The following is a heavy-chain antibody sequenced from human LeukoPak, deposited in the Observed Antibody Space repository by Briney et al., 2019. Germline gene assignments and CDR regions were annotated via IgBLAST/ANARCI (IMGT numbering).Heavy chain of an antibody. Sequence: ASVKVSCKASGYTFTSYGISWVRQAPGQGLEWMGWISAYNGNTNYAQKLQGRVTMTTDTSTSIAYMELRCLRSDDTAVYYCAIDLWAYDYVWGSYRYSHDAFDIWGQGTMVTVSS. D-gene: IGHD3-16*02. CDR2: ISAYNGNT. CDR1: GYTFTSYG. V-gene: IGHV1-18*04. CDR3: AIDLWAYDYVWGSYRYSHDAFDI. J-gene: IGHJ3*02.